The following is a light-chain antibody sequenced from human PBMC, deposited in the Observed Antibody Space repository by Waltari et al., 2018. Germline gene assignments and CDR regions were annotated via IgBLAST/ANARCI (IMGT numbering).Light chain of an antibody. Sequence: SSELTQEPVVSVALGQTVKITCQGDSLRDSYATWYQQKPGQAPGLVIYGKRKRPSGIPDRFSVSNSGDTASLTITGARAEDEGDYYCTSRNTSGQHYVFGTGTKIIVL. CDR3: TSRNTSGQHYV. J-gene: IGLJ1*01. V-gene: IGLV3-19*01. CDR2: GKR. CDR1: SLRDSY.